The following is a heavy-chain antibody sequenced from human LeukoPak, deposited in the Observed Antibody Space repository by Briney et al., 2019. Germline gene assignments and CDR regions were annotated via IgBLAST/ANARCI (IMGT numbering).Heavy chain of an antibody. V-gene: IGHV1-2*02. CDR2: INPNSGST. CDR3: ARVTRFMTTVALGY. CDR1: GYTFTGYY. Sequence: ASVKVSCKTSGYTFTGYYMHWVRQAPGQGLEWMGWINPNSGSTNYAQKFQGRVTITRNTSISTAYMELSSLRSEDTAVYYCARVTRFMTTVALGYWGQGTLVTVSS. J-gene: IGHJ4*02. D-gene: IGHD4-23*01.